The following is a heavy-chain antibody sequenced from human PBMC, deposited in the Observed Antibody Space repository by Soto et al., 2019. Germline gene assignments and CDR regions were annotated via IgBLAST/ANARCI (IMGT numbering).Heavy chain of an antibody. D-gene: IGHD3-16*01. CDR3: GRGGDYFDY. CDR2: INSDGNST. V-gene: IGHV3-74*01. J-gene: IGHJ4*02. CDR1: GFTFSSYW. Sequence: GGSLRLSCAASGFTFSSYWMHWVRQAPGKGLVWVSRINSDGNSTSYADSVKGRFTITRDNAKNTLYLQMNSLRAEGTAVYYCGRGGDYFDYWGQGTLVTVSS.